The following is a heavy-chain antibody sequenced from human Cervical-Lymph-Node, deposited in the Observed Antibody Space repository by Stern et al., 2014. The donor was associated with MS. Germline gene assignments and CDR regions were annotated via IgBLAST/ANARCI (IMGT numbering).Heavy chain of an antibody. V-gene: IGHV1-69*09. D-gene: IGHD2-15*01. CDR2: IIPILGLA. CDR3: ARGVVSNRAAATLHNLFDP. CDR1: GGTFISSYA. J-gene: IGHJ5*02. Sequence: MQLVESGAEVKKPGSSMTVSCKTSGGTFISSYAITWMRQAPGQGLEWMGRIIPILGLANYAQKFQGRVTITADTSTSTSYMELSSLRSEDTAVYYCARGVVSNRAAATLHNLFDPWGQGTLVTVSS.